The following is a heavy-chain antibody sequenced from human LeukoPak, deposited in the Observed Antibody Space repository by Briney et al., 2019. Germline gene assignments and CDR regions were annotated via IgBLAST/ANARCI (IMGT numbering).Heavy chain of an antibody. Sequence: PSETLSLTCTVSGGSISGSSYYWGWIRQPPGKGLEWIGSIYFSGSTFYNPSLKSRVTISVDTSKNQFSVTLVTVTAADPALYYCARLSEQPGYNWFDPWGQGTLVTVSA. D-gene: IGHD6-13*01. CDR3: ARLSEQPGYNWFDP. CDR1: GGSISGSSYY. CDR2: IYFSGST. V-gene: IGHV4-39*01. J-gene: IGHJ5*02.